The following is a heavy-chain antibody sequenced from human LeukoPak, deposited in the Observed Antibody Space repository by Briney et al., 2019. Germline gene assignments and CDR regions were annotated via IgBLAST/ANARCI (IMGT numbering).Heavy chain of an antibody. V-gene: IGHV5-51*01. D-gene: IGHD3-10*01. CDR3: ASHATDYGSGSYYNY. J-gene: IGHJ4*02. Sequence: GEPLKISCKGSGYSFTSYWIGWVRQMPGKGLEWMGIIYPGDSDTRYSPSFQGQVTISADKSISTAYLQWSSLKASDTAMYYCASHATDYGSGSYYNYWGQGTLVTVSS. CDR2: IYPGDSDT. CDR1: GYSFTSYW.